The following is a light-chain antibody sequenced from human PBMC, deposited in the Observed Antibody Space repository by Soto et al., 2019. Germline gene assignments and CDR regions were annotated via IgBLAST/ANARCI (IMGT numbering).Light chain of an antibody. CDR2: NNN. J-gene: IGLJ2*01. V-gene: IGLV1-44*01. Sequence: QSVLTQPPSASGTPGQRVTISCSGSSSNIASNTVNWYQQLPGTAPKLLIYNNNHRPSGVLDRFSGSKSGTSASLAISGLQSEDEADYYCAAWDDSLNGPLSGGGTKLTVL. CDR3: AAWDDSLNGPL. CDR1: SSNIASNT.